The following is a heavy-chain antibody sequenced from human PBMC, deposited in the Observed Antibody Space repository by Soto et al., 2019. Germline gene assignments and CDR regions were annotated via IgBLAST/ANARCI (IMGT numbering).Heavy chain of an antibody. CDR3: AIHRVDYDSSGYYYYDYGMDV. CDR1: SGSINSYY. J-gene: IGHJ6*02. D-gene: IGHD3-22*01. V-gene: IGHV4-59*01. Sequence: QVQLQESGPGLVKPSETLSLTCTVSSGSINSYYWGWIRQPPGKGLEWIGHIYSSGSTNYNPSLKTRLTMSVDTSRTQFSRRLKSVSAADTGVYYCAIHRVDYDSSGYYYYDYGMDVWGHGTTVPVSS. CDR2: IYSSGST.